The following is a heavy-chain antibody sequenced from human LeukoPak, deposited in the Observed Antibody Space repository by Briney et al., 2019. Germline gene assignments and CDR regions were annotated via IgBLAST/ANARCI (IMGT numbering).Heavy chain of an antibody. CDR2: LYSDGNT. J-gene: IGHJ4*02. D-gene: IGHD3-16*01. CDR1: GFTVTTND. V-gene: IGHV3-53*01. CDR3: ARGVEPLAANTLAY. Sequence: GGSLRLSCAASGFTVTTNDMTWVRQAPGKGIEWVSVLYSDGNTKYADSVQVRFTISRDNSKNTLYLEMNSLSPDDTAVYYCARGVEPLAANTLAYWGQGTLVTVSS.